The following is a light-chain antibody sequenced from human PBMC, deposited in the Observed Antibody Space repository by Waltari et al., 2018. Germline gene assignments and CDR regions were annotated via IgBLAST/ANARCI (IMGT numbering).Light chain of an antibody. J-gene: IGLJ3*02. CDR2: DVS. V-gene: IGLV2-14*01. CDR3: NSYTSSSTWV. CDR1: SSDAGGSNY. Sequence: QSALTQPASVSGSPGQSITISCTGTSSDAGGSNYVSWYQQHPGKAPKLMIFDVSKRPSGVSNRFSGSKSGSTASLTISGLQAEDEADFYCNSYTSSSTWVFGGGTKLTVL.